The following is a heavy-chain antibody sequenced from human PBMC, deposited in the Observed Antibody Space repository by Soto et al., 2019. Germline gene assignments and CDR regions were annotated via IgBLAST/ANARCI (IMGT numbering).Heavy chain of an antibody. CDR1: GYTFINYH. J-gene: IGHJ4*02. V-gene: IGHV1-18*01. Sequence: QVQLVQSGGEVKKPGASVTVSCKASGYTFINYHITWVRQAPGQGLEWMAWINTYNGMTDYAQRFQGKVTMTRDTSTSTAFMELRNLESNDTAVYFCAKSPRGEMATDWGQGTLVIVSS. D-gene: IGHD2-21*01. CDR2: INTYNGMT. CDR3: AKSPRGEMATD.